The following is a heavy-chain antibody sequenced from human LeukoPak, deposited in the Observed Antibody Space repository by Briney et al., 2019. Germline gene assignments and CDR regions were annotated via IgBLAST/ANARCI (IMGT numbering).Heavy chain of an antibody. V-gene: IGHV3-23*01. CDR2: ISGSGGNS. D-gene: IGHD3-22*01. Sequence: PGGSLRLSCAASGFTFSSYAMSWVRQAPGKGLEWVSVISGSGGNSYYADSVKGRFTISRDNSKNTLYLQMNSLRAEDTAVYYCASATYYYDSSGYPQKPYWGQGTLVTVSS. CDR3: ASATYYYDSSGYPQKPY. J-gene: IGHJ4*02. CDR1: GFTFSSYA.